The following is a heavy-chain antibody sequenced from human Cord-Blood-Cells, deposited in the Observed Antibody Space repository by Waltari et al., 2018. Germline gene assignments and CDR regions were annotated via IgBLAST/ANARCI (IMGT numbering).Heavy chain of an antibody. CDR1: GFTFSSYA. D-gene: IGHD1-7*01. J-gene: IGHJ5*02. V-gene: IGHV3-23*01. CDR2: IGGSGGSK. Sequence: EVQLLESGGGLVQPGGSLRLSCAASGFTFSSYAMRWVRQAPGKGLVGGSAIGGSGGSKYCADSVKGRFTIARDNSKNTLYLQMNSRRAEDTAVYYCAKEGRTTSADPWGQGTLVTVSS. CDR3: AKEGRTTSADP.